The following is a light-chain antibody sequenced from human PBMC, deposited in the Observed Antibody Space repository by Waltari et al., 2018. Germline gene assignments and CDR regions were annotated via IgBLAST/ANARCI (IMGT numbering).Light chain of an antibody. J-gene: IGLJ3*02. CDR3: ETGGHGTWV. CDR2: VNSDGSH. CDR1: SGHSSNI. V-gene: IGLV4-69*01. Sequence: QLVLTQSPSASASQGASVKLTCTLSSGHSSNIIAWLQQQPGKGPRYLMKVNSDGSHRKGDEIPDRFSGSSSGAERYLTISSLQSEDEADYYCETGGHGTWVFGGGTKLTVL.